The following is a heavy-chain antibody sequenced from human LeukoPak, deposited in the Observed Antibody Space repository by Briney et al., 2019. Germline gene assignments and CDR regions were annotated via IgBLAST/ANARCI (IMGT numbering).Heavy chain of an antibody. D-gene: IGHD1-26*01. CDR1: GFTFSSYG. Sequence: PGGSLRLSCAASGFTFSSYGMHWVRQAPGKGLEWVSYISSSGSTIYYADSVKGRFTISRDNAKNSLYLQMNSLRAEDTAVYYCARDGLWGGSYRRAFDIWGQGTMVTVSS. V-gene: IGHV3-48*04. CDR3: ARDGLWGGSYRRAFDI. CDR2: ISSSGSTI. J-gene: IGHJ3*02.